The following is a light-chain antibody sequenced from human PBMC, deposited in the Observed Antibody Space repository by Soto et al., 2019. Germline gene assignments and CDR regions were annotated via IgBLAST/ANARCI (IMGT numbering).Light chain of an antibody. CDR3: SSYKSSTTV. J-gene: IGLJ1*01. CDR2: DVT. CDR1: SSDFGDYNL. V-gene: IGLV2-14*01. Sequence: QSVLTQPASVSGSPGQSITISCTGTSSDFGDYNLVSWYQQHPGKAPKLMIYDVTNRPSGVSNRFSGSKSGNTASLTISGLQAEDEADYYCSSYKSSTTVFGTGTKVTVL.